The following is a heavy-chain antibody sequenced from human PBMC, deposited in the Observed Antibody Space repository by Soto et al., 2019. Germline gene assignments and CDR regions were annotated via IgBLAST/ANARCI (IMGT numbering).Heavy chain of an antibody. CDR1: GFTFSSYG. J-gene: IGHJ4*02. Sequence: QVQLVESGGGVVQPGRSLRLSCAASGFTFSSYGMHWVRQAPGKGLEWVAVISYDGSNKYYADSVKGRFTISRDNSKNTLYLQMNSLRAEDTAVYYCAKDLTRGILDYLGQGTLVTVSA. CDR2: ISYDGSNK. D-gene: IGHD2-15*01. V-gene: IGHV3-30*18. CDR3: AKDLTRGILDY.